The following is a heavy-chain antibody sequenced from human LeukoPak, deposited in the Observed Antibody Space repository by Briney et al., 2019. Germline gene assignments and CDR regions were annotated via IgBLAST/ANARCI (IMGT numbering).Heavy chain of an antibody. CDR3: ARDNSGYAEFDY. Sequence: GSLRLSFAASGFTFNNYAMNWVRQAPGKGLEWVSAISGSGGGTYYIDSVKGRFTISRDNSKNTLFLQMNSLRADGTAVYYCARDNSGYAEFDYWGQGTLVAVSS. CDR1: GFTFNNYA. V-gene: IGHV3-23*01. J-gene: IGHJ4*02. CDR2: ISGSGGGT. D-gene: IGHD3-22*01.